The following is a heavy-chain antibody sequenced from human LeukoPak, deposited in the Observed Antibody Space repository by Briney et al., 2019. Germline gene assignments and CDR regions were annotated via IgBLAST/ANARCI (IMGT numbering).Heavy chain of an antibody. Sequence: PSETLSLTCRVSGASISGYYWSWIRQPPGKGLEWIGHMYYSGGTTYNPSLKSRVSISLDTSKNQFSLKLSSVTAADTAVYYCAREKRSRYYDFWSGYGLLDYWGQGTLVTVSS. CDR3: AREKRSRYYDFWSGYGLLDY. V-gene: IGHV4-59*01. CDR1: GASISGYY. D-gene: IGHD3-3*01. J-gene: IGHJ4*02. CDR2: MYYSGGT.